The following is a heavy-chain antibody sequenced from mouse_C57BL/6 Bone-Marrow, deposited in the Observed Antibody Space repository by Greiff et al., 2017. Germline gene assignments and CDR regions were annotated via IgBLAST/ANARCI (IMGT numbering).Heavy chain of an antibody. V-gene: IGHV3-1*01. CDR1: GYSITSGYD. D-gene: IGHD1-1*01. Sequence: EVKLVESGPGMVKPSQSLSLTCTVTGYSITSGYDWHWIRHFPGNKLEWMGYISYSGSTNYNPSLKSRISITHDTSKNHFFLKLNSVTTEDTATYYCAVGYYGSSPFAYWGQGTLVTVSA. CDR2: ISYSGST. CDR3: AVGYYGSSPFAY. J-gene: IGHJ3*01.